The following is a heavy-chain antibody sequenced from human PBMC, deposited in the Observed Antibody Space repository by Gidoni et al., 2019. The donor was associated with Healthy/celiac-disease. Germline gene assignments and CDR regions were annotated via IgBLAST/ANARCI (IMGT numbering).Heavy chain of an antibody. D-gene: IGHD2-2*01. CDR3: TTPMGYCSSTSCYAGTLDY. CDR1: GFTFSGPA. CDR2: IRSKANSYAT. J-gene: IGHJ4*02. Sequence: EVQLVASGGGLVQPGGSLKLSCAASGFTFSGPAMHWVRQASGKGLEGVGRIRSKANSYATAYAASVKGRFTISRDDSKNTAYLQMNSLKTEDTAVYYCTTPMGYCSSTSCYAGTLDYWGQGTLVTVSS. V-gene: IGHV3-73*01.